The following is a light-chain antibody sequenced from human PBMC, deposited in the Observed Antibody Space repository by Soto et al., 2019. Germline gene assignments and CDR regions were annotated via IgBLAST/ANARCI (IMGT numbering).Light chain of an antibody. CDR3: QQYGSSPPYT. CDR2: GAS. CDR1: RSVSSRY. Sequence: EIVLTQSPGTLSLSPGERATLSCRARRSVSSRYLAWYQQKPGQAPRLLIYGASSRATGIPDRFSGSGSGTDFTLTISRLEPEDFAVYYCQQYGSSPPYTFGQGTKLEIK. V-gene: IGKV3-20*01. J-gene: IGKJ2*01.